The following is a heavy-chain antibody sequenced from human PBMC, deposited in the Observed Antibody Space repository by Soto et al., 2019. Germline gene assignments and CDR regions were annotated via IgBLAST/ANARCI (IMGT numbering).Heavy chain of an antibody. CDR3: ARYSGSYWHYLDF. D-gene: IGHD1-26*01. J-gene: IGHJ4*02. Sequence: GESLKISCKGSGYSFASHWVAWVRQMPEKGLEWIGTIYPGDSDTKYSSAFRGHVTISADTSVSTAYLQWRSLEPTDSAIYYCARYSGSYWHYLDFWGQGTLVTVSS. CDR1: GYSFASHW. CDR2: IYPGDSDT. V-gene: IGHV5-51*01.